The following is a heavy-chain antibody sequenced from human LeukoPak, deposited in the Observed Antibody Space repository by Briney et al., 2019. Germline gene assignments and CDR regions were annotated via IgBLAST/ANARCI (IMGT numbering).Heavy chain of an antibody. Sequence: PGGSLRLSCSTSGFTFKNYAMTWVRQTPGKGLEWVSVIYSGGSTYYADSVKGRFTISRHNSKNTLYLQMNSLRAEDTAVYYCARDGPYSSSSWYYYGMDVWGQGTTVTVSS. V-gene: IGHV3-53*04. D-gene: IGHD6-6*01. CDR2: IYSGGST. CDR3: ARDGPYSSSSWYYYGMDV. CDR1: GFTFKNYA. J-gene: IGHJ6*02.